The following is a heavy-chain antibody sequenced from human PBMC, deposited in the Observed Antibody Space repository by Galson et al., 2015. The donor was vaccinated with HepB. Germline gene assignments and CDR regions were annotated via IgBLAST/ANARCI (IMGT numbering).Heavy chain of an antibody. Sequence: SVKVSCKASGYTFTGYYMHWVRQAPGQGLEWMGWINPNSGGTNYAQKFQGRVTMTRDTSISAAYMELSRLRSDDTAVYYCAREGLVLMVYAGGYDYWGQGTLVTVSS. CDR3: AREGLVLMVYAGGYDY. V-gene: IGHV1-2*02. D-gene: IGHD2-8*01. J-gene: IGHJ4*02. CDR2: INPNSGGT. CDR1: GYTFTGYY.